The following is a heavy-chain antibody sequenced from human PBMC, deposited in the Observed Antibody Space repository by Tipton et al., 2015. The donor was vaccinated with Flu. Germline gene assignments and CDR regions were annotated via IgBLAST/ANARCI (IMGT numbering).Heavy chain of an antibody. Sequence: TLSLTCTVSSGSIRSTNYFCAWIRQPPGKRLELIGSIYPSGTPDYNPSLKSRVTISVDTSKSQFSLMLRSVTAADTAVYYCARLSYYDVDLKNFYFDYWGQGALVTVSS. J-gene: IGHJ4*02. V-gene: IGHV4-39*01. CDR2: IYPSGTP. D-gene: IGHD3-10*02. CDR3: ARLSYYDVDLKNFYFDY. CDR1: SGSIRSTNYF.